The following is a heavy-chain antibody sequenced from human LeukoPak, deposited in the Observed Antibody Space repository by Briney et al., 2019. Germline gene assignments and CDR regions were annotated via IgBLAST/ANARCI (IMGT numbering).Heavy chain of an antibody. CDR3: ARQDRTIVGAHIDY. V-gene: IGHV4-39*01. CDR2: IYYSGST. CDR1: GGSISSYY. Sequence: PSETLSLTCTVSGGSISSYYWGWIRQPPGKGLEWIGSIYYSGSTYYNPSLKSRVTISVDTSKNQFSLKLSSVTAADTAVYYCARQDRTIVGAHIDYWGQGTLVTVSS. J-gene: IGHJ4*02. D-gene: IGHD1-26*01.